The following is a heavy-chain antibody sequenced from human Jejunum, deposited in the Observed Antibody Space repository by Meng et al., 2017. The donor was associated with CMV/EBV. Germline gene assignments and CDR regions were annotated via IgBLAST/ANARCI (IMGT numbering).Heavy chain of an antibody. J-gene: IGHJ2*01. CDR1: GYTLINYA. CDR3: ARGGPYPDSSGFHWYFDL. D-gene: IGHD3-22*01. CDR2: INTHTGNP. V-gene: IGHV7-4-1*02. Sequence: QVQLVQSGAEVKNPGASVKVSCKASGYTLINYAINWVRQAPGQGLEWMGWINTHTGNPTYGQGFTGRFVLSSDTSVSTANLQISSLKAEDTAVYYCARGGPYPDSSGFHWYFDLWGRGTLVTVSS.